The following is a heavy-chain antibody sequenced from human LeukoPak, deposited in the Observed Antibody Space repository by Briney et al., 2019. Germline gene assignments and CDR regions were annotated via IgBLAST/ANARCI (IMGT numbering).Heavy chain of an antibody. CDR2: IYYDGTT. Sequence: PSETLSLTCTVSGGSISGSSYYWGWLRQPPGKGLEWIGSIYYDGTTFSNPSLKSRATISVDTSKNQFSLSLSSVTAADTAVYYCATSLKSSGWEGYFQHWGQGTLVTVSS. CDR3: ATSLKSSGWEGYFQH. CDR1: GGSISGSSYY. V-gene: IGHV4-39*01. D-gene: IGHD6-19*01. J-gene: IGHJ1*01.